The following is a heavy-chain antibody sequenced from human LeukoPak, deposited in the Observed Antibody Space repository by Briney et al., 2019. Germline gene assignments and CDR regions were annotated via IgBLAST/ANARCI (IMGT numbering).Heavy chain of an antibody. J-gene: IGHJ4*02. Sequence: SVKVSCKASGGTFTSYTISWVRQAPGQGLEWMGRIIPILGIANYAQKFQGRVTITADKSTSTAYMELSSLRSEDTAVYYCASYDSSGYYNALFFDYWGQGTLVTVSS. CDR1: GGTFTSYT. V-gene: IGHV1-69*02. D-gene: IGHD3-22*01. CDR3: ASYDSSGYYNALFFDY. CDR2: IIPILGIA.